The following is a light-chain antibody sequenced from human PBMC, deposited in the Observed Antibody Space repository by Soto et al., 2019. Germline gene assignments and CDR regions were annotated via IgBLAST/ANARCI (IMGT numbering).Light chain of an antibody. V-gene: IGKV3-20*01. CDR2: RTS. J-gene: IGKJ4*01. CDR1: QSVSSY. Sequence: EIVLSQSPATVSLTPWERATLSCRASQSVSSYLAWYQQKPGQAPRLLIYRTSSRATGIPDRFSGSGSGTDFTLTISRLEPEDFAVYFCQQYGSAPLTFGGGTNVDTK. CDR3: QQYGSAPLT.